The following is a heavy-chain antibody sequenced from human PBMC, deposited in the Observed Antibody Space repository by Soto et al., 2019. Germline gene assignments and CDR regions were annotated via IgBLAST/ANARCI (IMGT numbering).Heavy chain of an antibody. D-gene: IGHD3-9*01. J-gene: IGHJ6*03. CDR1: GGSISSYY. V-gene: IGHV4-59*08. Sequence: PSETLSLTCTVSGGSISSYYWSWIRQPPGKGLEWIGYIYYSGSTNYNPSLKSRVTISVDTSKNQFSLKLSSVTAADTAVYYCARVRYFDWLFSYYYMDVWGKGTTVTVSS. CDR2: IYYSGST. CDR3: ARVRYFDWLFSYYYMDV.